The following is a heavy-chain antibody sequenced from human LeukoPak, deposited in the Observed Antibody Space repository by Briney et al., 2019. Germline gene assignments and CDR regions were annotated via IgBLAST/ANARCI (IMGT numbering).Heavy chain of an antibody. V-gene: IGHV4-59*01. D-gene: IGHD3-10*01. CDR3: ASSVMVRGVYVFDI. Sequence: PSETLSLTCTVSGGSISSYYWSWIRQPPGKGLEWIGYIYYSGSSNYNPSLKSRVTISVDTSKNQFSLKLRSVTAADTAVYYCASSVMVRGVYVFDIWGQGTMVTVSS. CDR1: GGSISSYY. J-gene: IGHJ3*02. CDR2: IYYSGSS.